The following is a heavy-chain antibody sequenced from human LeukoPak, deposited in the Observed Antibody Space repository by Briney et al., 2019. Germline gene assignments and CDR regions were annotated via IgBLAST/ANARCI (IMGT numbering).Heavy chain of an antibody. CDR1: GDSISSSSYY. CDR2: IYYSGST. Sequence: SETLSLTCTVSGDSISSSSYYWGWIRQPPGKGLEWIGSIYYSGSTYYNPSLKSRVTISVDTSKNQFSLKLSSVTAADTAVYYCERSGSAYYYYYIDVWGKGTSVTVSS. D-gene: IGHD6-25*01. CDR3: ERSGSAYYYYYIDV. J-gene: IGHJ6*03. V-gene: IGHV4-39*07.